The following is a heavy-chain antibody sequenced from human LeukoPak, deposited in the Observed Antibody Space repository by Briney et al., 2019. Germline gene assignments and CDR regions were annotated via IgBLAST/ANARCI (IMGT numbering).Heavy chain of an antibody. Sequence: GESLKISCKGSGDSFSNSWIAWVRQMPGKGLEWMGIVYPGDSDTRYGPSFQGQVTFSADKSISTAYLQWSSLKAADTAMYYCARQLGAAAGRVSFDFWGQGTLVSVSS. J-gene: IGHJ4*02. CDR3: ARQLGAAAGRVSFDF. D-gene: IGHD6-13*01. CDR1: GDSFSNSW. V-gene: IGHV5-51*01. CDR2: VYPGDSDT.